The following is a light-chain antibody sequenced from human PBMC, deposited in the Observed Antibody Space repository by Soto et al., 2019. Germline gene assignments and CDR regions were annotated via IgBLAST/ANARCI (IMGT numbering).Light chain of an antibody. V-gene: IGKV1-9*01. CDR3: QQLNSYPLS. Sequence: DIQLTQSPSFLSASVGDRVTITCRASQDISDYLAWYQQRPGKAPKLLIYAASTLQSGVPSRFSGSGSGTEFTLTISSLRPEDFATYCCQQLNSYPLSFGGGTKVDIK. J-gene: IGKJ4*01. CDR1: QDISDY. CDR2: AAS.